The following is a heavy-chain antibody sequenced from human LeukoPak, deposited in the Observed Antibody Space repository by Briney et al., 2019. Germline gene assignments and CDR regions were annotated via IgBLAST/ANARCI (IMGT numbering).Heavy chain of an antibody. CDR1: GFTFSNAW. CDR2: IKSKTDGGTT. J-gene: IGHJ4*02. CDR3: TTDQYYYDSSGYYTWTIDY. Sequence: GGSLRLSCAASGFTFSNAWMSWVRQAPGKGLEWVGRIKSKTDGGTTDYAAPVKGRFTISRDDSKNTLYLQMNSLKTEDTAVYYCTTDQYYYDSSGYYTWTIDYWGQGNLVTVSS. V-gene: IGHV3-15*01. D-gene: IGHD3-22*01.